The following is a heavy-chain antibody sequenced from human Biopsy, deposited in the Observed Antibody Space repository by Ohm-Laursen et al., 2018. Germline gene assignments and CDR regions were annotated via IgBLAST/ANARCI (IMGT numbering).Heavy chain of an antibody. CDR1: GFTFNNYG. CDR2: IFYDGSNT. CDR3: ARGRTGG. J-gene: IGHJ4*02. V-gene: IGHV3-33*08. Sequence: SLRLSCSASGFTFNNYGKQWVRQAPGKGLEWVAFIFYDGSNTYYADSVKGRFTISRDDAKNSLYLQMNSLRAEDTAVYYCARGRTGGWGQGTLVTVSS. D-gene: IGHD1/OR15-1a*01.